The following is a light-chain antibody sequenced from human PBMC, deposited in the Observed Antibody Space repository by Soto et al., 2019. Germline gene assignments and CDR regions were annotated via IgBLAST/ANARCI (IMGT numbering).Light chain of an antibody. Sequence: EIVMTQSPATLSVSPGERATLSCRASQSFSSNLAWYQQKPGQAPRLLIYGASTRATGIPARFSGSGSGTEFTLTLSSLQSEDFAVYYWQQYNNWPWTFGQGTKVEIK. CDR1: QSFSSN. CDR3: QQYNNWPWT. J-gene: IGKJ1*01. V-gene: IGKV3-15*01. CDR2: GAS.